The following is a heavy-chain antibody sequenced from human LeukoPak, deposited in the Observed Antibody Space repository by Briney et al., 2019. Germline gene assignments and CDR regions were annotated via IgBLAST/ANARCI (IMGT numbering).Heavy chain of an antibody. CDR1: GFTFSSYG. V-gene: IGHV3-30*02. CDR3: AKSRAAATTLLFDY. Sequence: GGSLRLSCAASGFTFSSYGMHWVRQAPGKGLEWVAFIRYDGSNKYYADSVKGRFTISRDNSKNTLSLQMNSLRVEDTALYYCAKSRAAATTLLFDYWGQGTLVTVSS. CDR2: IRYDGSNK. J-gene: IGHJ4*02. D-gene: IGHD6-13*01.